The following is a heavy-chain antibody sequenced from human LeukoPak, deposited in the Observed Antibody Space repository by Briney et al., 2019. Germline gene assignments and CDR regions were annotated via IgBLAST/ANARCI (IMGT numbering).Heavy chain of an antibody. D-gene: IGHD2-15*01. V-gene: IGHV3-66*01. Sequence: GGSLRLSCAASGFIVSCNYMSWVRQAPGKGLEWVSLIYSDGRTYYADSVKGRFTISRDNSKNTLNLQMNSLRLEDTAVYYCVRRVEDWGHGTLVTVSS. CDR2: IYSDGRT. CDR1: GFIVSCNY. CDR3: VRRVED. J-gene: IGHJ4*01.